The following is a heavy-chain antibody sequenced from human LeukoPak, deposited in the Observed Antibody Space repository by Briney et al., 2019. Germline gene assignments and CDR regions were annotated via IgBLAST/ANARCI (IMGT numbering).Heavy chain of an antibody. CDR1: GGSISSSNW. CDR3: ARATYYYDSSSSADAIDI. Sequence: PTGTLSLTCAVSGGSISSSNWWSWVRQPPGKGLEWIGEIYHSGSTNYNPSLKSRVTISVDKSTNQFSLKLSSVTAADTAVYYCARATYYYDSSSSADAIDIWGQGTMVTVSS. V-gene: IGHV4-4*02. CDR2: IYHSGST. D-gene: IGHD3-22*01. J-gene: IGHJ3*02.